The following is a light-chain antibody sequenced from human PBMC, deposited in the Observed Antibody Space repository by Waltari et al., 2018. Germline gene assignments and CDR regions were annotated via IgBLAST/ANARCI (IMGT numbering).Light chain of an antibody. Sequence: DIQMTQSPSSLSASVGDRVTITCRASQSISNSLNWYQHKPGKAPKLLIFAASTLQSGVPSRCSGSGAGTDFTLTISSLQPEDFATYYCQQGYSTPFTFGQGTKLEIK. CDR3: QQGYSTPFT. J-gene: IGKJ2*01. CDR2: AAS. V-gene: IGKV1-39*01. CDR1: QSISNS.